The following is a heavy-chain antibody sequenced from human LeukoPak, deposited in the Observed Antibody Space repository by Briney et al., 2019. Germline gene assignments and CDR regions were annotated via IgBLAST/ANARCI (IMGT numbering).Heavy chain of an antibody. CDR2: ISGSGGST. D-gene: IGHD6-19*01. Sequence: PGGSLRLSCAASGFTFSNYAMSWVRQAPGKELEWVSAISGSGGSTYYADSVKGRFTISRDNSNNTLYVQMNSLRAEDTAVYYCRLAVAGTNTFDYXXQGTVVTVSS. J-gene: IGHJ4*02. CDR3: RLAVAGTNTFDY. V-gene: IGHV3-23*01. CDR1: GFTFSNYA.